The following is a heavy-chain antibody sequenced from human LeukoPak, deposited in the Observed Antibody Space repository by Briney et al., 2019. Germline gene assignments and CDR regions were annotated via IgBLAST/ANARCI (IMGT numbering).Heavy chain of an antibody. V-gene: IGHV3-21*01. J-gene: IGHJ4*02. D-gene: IGHD3-10*01. CDR1: GFTFSSYS. CDR2: ISSSSSYI. CDR3: ARDGIDYGSGSYYPPFDY. Sequence: GGSLRLSCAASGFTFSSYSMNWVRQAPGKGLEWVSSISSSSSYIYYADSVKGRFTISRDNAKNSLYLQMNSLRAEDTAVYYCARDGIDYGSGSYYPPFDYWGQGTLVTVSS.